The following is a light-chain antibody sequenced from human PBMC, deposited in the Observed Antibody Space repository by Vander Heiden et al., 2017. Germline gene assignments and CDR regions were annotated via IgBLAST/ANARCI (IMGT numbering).Light chain of an antibody. CDR2: GAS. J-gene: IGKJ4*01. CDR3: QQCNTWPAET. V-gene: IGKV3-15*01. Sequence: EIVMTQSPATLSVSPGERATLSCRASQSVSSNLAWYQQKPGQAPRLLIYGASTRATGIPARFSGSGSGTEFTLTISSLQSEDFAVYYCQQCNTWPAETFGGGTKVEIK. CDR1: QSVSSN.